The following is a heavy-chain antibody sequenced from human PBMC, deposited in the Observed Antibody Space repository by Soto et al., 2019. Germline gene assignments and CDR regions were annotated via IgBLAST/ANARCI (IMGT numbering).Heavy chain of an antibody. CDR3: ARDRDGDYVLSLEFDY. J-gene: IGHJ4*02. Sequence: QVQLVESGGGVVQPGRSLRLSCAASGFTFSSYGMHWVRQAPGKGLEWVAVIWYDGSNKYYADSVKGRFTISRDNSKNPLYLQMNSLRAEDTAVYYCARDRDGDYVLSLEFDYWGQGTLVTVSS. V-gene: IGHV3-33*01. D-gene: IGHD4-17*01. CDR2: IWYDGSNK. CDR1: GFTFSSYG.